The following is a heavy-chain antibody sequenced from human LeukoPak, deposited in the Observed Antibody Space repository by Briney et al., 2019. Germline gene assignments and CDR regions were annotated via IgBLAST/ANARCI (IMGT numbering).Heavy chain of an antibody. CDR3: ARDSVVATITGWFDP. V-gene: IGHV3-30*04. J-gene: IGHJ5*02. CDR2: ISYDGSNK. Sequence: PGRSLRLSCAASGFTFSSYAMHWVRQAPGKGLEWVAVISYDGSNKYYADSVKGRFTFSRDNSKNTLYLQMNSLRAEDTAVYYCARDSVVATITGWFDPWGQGTLVTVSS. CDR1: GFTFSSYA. D-gene: IGHD5-12*01.